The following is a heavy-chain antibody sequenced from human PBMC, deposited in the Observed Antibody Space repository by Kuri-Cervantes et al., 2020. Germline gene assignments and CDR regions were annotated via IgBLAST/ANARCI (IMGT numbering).Heavy chain of an antibody. V-gene: IGHV1-69*13. CDR1: GYTFTGYY. CDR2: IIPIFGTA. CDR3: ARDMSYSSSSDAFDI. Sequence: SVKVSCKASGYTFTGYYMHWVRQAPGQGLEWMGGIIPIFGTANYAQKFQGRVTITADESTSTAYMELSSLRSEDTAVYYCARDMSYSSSSDAFDIWGQGTMVTVSS. D-gene: IGHD6-13*01. J-gene: IGHJ3*02.